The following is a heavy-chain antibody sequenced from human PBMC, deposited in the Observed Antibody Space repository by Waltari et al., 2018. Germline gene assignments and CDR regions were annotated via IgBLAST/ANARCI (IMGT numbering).Heavy chain of an antibody. CDR3: ARLAPRTYRSPVPGRHLDV. V-gene: IGHV3-74*01. CDR2: FGNDETSI. D-gene: IGHD6-19*01. Sequence: EERLLESGGGLVQPGDSLRLSCAGSGFRFSNYWMNWVRQAPGKGLAGVARFGNDETSISYADSVKGRLTISRDNAKNTVYLQMKRLRVEDTAVYYCARLAPRTYRSPVPGRHLDVWGQGTTVTVSS. J-gene: IGHJ6*02. CDR1: GFRFSNYW.